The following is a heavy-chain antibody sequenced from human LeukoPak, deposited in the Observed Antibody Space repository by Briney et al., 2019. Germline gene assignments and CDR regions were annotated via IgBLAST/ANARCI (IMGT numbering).Heavy chain of an antibody. Sequence: PGGSLRLSCAASGFTFSDYYMSWIRQAPGKGLEWVSYISSSGSTIYYADSVKGRFTISRDNAKNTLYLQMNSLRPEDTGVYYCARDQSSGWYGVYWGQGTLVTVSS. V-gene: IGHV3-11*01. J-gene: IGHJ4*02. CDR2: ISSSGSTI. CDR3: ARDQSSGWYGVY. CDR1: GFTFSDYY. D-gene: IGHD6-19*01.